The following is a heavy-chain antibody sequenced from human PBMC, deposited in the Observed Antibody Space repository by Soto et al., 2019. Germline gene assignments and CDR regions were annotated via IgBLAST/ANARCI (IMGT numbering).Heavy chain of an antibody. D-gene: IGHD3-10*01. CDR3: TSRLLWFGELSHFDY. CDR1: GFTFSSYW. Sequence: EVQLVESGGGLVQPGGSLRLSCAASGFTFSSYWMSWVRQAPGKGLEWVANIKQDGSEKYYVDSVKGRFTISRDNAKNSLYLQMNSLRAEDTAVYYCTSRLLWFGELSHFDYWGQGTLVTVSS. CDR2: IKQDGSEK. J-gene: IGHJ4*02. V-gene: IGHV3-7*01.